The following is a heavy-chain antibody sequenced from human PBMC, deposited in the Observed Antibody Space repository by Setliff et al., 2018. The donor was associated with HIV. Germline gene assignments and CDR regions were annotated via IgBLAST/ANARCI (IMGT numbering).Heavy chain of an antibody. CDR1: GVSINNTNHY. V-gene: IGHV4-39*02. CDR3: ARVPVAGANWFDP. J-gene: IGHJ5*02. D-gene: IGHD2-21*01. Sequence: SETLSLTCIVSGVSINNTNHYWGWIRQSPEKKLEWIGSISQSGETYYNPSLKRRITISADRSKNLFSLRLISMTTAGQGVFYCARVPVAGANWFDPWGLGTLVTVSS. CDR2: ISQSGET.